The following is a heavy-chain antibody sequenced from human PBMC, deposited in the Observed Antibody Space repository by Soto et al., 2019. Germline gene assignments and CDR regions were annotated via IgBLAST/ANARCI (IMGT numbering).Heavy chain of an antibody. CDR1: GFTFDDYA. CDR2: ISWNSGNK. D-gene: IGHD3-9*01. J-gene: IGHJ6*02. CDR3: AKEAGLVRFFDWLSNGLDV. V-gene: IGHV3-9*01. Sequence: EVQLVESGGDLVQPGRSLRLSCAASGFTFDDYAMHWVRQAPGKGLEWVSGISWNSGNKGYADSVKGRFTIPRDNAKNFLYLEMNSLRAEDTALHYCAKEAGLVRFFDWLSNGLDVWGQGTAVTVS.